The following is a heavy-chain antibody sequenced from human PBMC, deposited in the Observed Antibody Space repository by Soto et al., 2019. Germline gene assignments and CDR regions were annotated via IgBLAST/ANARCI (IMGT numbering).Heavy chain of an antibody. J-gene: IGHJ4*02. V-gene: IGHV3-11*01. CDR3: ARDQGYYDSSGYFDY. CDR2: ISSSGSII. Sequence: GESLKISCAASGFTFSDYYMSWIRQAPGKGLEWVSYISSSGSIIYYADSVKGRFTISRDNARNSLYLQLNSLRAEDTAVYYCARDQGYYDSSGYFDYWGQGTLVTVSS. D-gene: IGHD3-22*01. CDR1: GFTFSDYY.